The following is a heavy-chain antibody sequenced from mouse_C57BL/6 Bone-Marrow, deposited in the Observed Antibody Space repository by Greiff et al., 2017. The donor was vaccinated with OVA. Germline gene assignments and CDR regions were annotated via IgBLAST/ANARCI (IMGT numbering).Heavy chain of an antibody. D-gene: IGHD2-1*01. CDR3: ARERGSYYGNYRFAY. V-gene: IGHV5-4*01. CDR2: ISDGGSYT. CDR1: GFTFSSYA. J-gene: IGHJ3*01. Sequence: EVQLVESGGGLVKPGGSLKLSCAASGFTFSSYAMSWVRQTPEKRLEWVATISDGGSYTYYPDNVKGRFTISRDNAKNNLYLQMSHLKSEDTAMYYCARERGSYYGNYRFAYWGQGTLVTVSA.